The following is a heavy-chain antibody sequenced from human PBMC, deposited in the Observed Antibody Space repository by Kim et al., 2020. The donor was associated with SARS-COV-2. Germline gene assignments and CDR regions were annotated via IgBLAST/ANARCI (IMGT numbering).Heavy chain of an antibody. J-gene: IGHJ6*02. Sequence: GGSLRLSCAASGFTVSSNYMSWVRQAPGKGLEWVSVIYSGGSTYYADSVKGRFTISRDNSKNTLYLQMNSLRAEDTAVYYCAREPIAVAGTSYYYYGMDVWGQGTTVTVSS. CDR1: GFTVSSNY. CDR3: AREPIAVAGTSYYYYGMDV. D-gene: IGHD6-19*01. CDR2: IYSGGST. V-gene: IGHV3-53*01.